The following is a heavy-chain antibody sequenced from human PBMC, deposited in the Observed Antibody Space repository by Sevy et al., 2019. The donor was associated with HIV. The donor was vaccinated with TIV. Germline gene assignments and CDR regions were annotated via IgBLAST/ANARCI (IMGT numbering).Heavy chain of an antibody. J-gene: IGHJ6*02. D-gene: IGHD1-26*01. CDR3: SRVGGATDWGMDF. V-gene: IGHV3-49*04. CDR1: GFTFGEYV. Sequence: GGSLRLSCTSSGFTFGEYVLSWVRQAPGKGLEWVGFIRSKAYGGTTEYAACVRGRFRISRDDSKSIAYLEMNSLKTEDTAVYYCSRVGGATDWGMDFWGQGTTVTVSS. CDR2: IRSKAYGGTT.